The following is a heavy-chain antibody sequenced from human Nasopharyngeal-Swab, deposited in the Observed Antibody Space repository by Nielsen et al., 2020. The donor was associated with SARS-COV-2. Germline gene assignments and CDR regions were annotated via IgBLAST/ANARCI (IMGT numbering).Heavy chain of an antibody. D-gene: IGHD3-22*01. CDR1: GGTFSSYA. CDR2: IIPIFGTA. CDR3: ATVKTYYYDSSGDRGDAFDI. V-gene: IGHV1-69*06. J-gene: IGHJ3*02. Sequence: SVQVSCKASGGTFSSYAISWVRQAPGQVLEWMGGIIPIFGTANYAQKFQGRVTITADKSTSTAYMELSSLRSEDTAVYYCATVKTYYYDSSGDRGDAFDIWGQGTMVTVSS.